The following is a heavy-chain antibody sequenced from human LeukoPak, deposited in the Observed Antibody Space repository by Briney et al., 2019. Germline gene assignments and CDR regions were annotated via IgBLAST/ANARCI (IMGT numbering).Heavy chain of an antibody. CDR1: GDSTSSYY. D-gene: IGHD3-9*01. Sequence: SETLSLTCTVSGDSTSSYYWSWIRQPPGRGLEWIGYINYSGSTNCNPSLKSRVTISVDTSKNQFSLKLSAVTAADTAVYYCAKHGYDILTGYINWFDPWGQGTLVTVSS. V-gene: IGHV4-59*08. CDR3: AKHGYDILTGYINWFDP. J-gene: IGHJ5*02. CDR2: INYSGST.